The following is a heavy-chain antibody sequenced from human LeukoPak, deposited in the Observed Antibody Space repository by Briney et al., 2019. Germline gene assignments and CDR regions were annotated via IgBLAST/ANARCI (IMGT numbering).Heavy chain of an antibody. V-gene: IGHV4-34*01. CDR1: GGSFSGYY. CDR3: ARQGPFSNYYGSNVGFDY. J-gene: IGHJ4*02. Sequence: SETLSLTCAVYGGSFSGYYWSWIRQPPGKGLEWIGEINHSGSTNYNPSLKSRVTISVDTSKNQFSLKLSSVTAADTAVYYCARQGPFSNYYGSNVGFDYWGQGTLVTVSS. D-gene: IGHD3-10*01. CDR2: INHSGST.